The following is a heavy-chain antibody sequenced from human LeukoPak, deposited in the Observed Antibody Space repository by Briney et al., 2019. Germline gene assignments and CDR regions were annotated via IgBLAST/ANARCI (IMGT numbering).Heavy chain of an antibody. CDR3: AREGVWRQQLVDYYYGMDV. CDR2: ISGSGGST. Sequence: PGGPLRLSCAASGFTFSSYAMSWVRQAPGKGLEWVSAISGSGGSTYYADSVKGRFTISRDNSKNTLYLQMNSPRAEDTAVYYCAREGVWRQQLVDYYYGMDVWGQGTTVTVSS. D-gene: IGHD6-13*01. CDR1: GFTFSSYA. V-gene: IGHV3-23*01. J-gene: IGHJ6*02.